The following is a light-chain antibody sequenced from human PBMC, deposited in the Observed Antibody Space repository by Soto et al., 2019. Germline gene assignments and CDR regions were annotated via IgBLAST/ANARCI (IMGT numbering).Light chain of an antibody. J-gene: IGKJ4*01. Sequence: EIVMTQSPATLSVSPGGRATLSCRASQSVSSNLAWYQQKPGQAPRLLIYGASPRATGFQARFSGSGSGTEFTLTISSLQSEDFAVYYCQQYKNWPLTFGGGTRVEIK. CDR1: QSVSSN. V-gene: IGKV3-15*01. CDR2: GAS. CDR3: QQYKNWPLT.